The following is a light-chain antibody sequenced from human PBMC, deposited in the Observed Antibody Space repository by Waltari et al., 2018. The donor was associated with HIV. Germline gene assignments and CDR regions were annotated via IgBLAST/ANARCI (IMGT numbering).Light chain of an antibody. CDR1: SNNSERNY. CDR2: RNN. V-gene: IGLV1-47*01. J-gene: IGLJ3*02. CDR3: AAWDDSLSGLV. Sequence: QSVLTPPPSASGTPGTRVTISCPGSSNNSERNYGTWYQQLPGPAPKLLIYRNNQRPSGVPDRFSGSKSGTSASLAISGLRSEDEADYYCAAWDDSLSGLVFGGGTKVTVL.